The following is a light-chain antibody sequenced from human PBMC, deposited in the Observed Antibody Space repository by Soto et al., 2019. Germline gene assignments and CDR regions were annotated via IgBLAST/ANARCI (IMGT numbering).Light chain of an antibody. V-gene: IGKV1-5*03. CDR1: QTISSW. Sequence: DIQMTHSPSTLSGSVGDRVTITCRASQTISSWLAWYQQKPGKAPKLLIYKASTLKSGVPSRFSGSGSGKEFTLTISSLQPDDFATYYCQHYNRYSEAFVQGTKVDIX. CDR2: KAS. J-gene: IGKJ1*01. CDR3: QHYNRYSEA.